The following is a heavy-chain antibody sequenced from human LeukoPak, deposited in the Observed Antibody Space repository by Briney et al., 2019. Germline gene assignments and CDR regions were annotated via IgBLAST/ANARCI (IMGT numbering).Heavy chain of an antibody. CDR1: GGSISSSSYY. V-gene: IGHV4-39*01. J-gene: IGHJ3*02. CDR3: ARYGDGYNYLGDAFDI. Sequence: SETLSLTCTVSGGSISSSSYYWGWIRQPPGKGLEWIGSIYYSGSTYYSPSLKSRVTISVDTSKNQFSLKLSSVTAADTAVYYCARYGDGYNYLGDAFDIWGQGTMVTVSS. D-gene: IGHD5-24*01. CDR2: IYYSGST.